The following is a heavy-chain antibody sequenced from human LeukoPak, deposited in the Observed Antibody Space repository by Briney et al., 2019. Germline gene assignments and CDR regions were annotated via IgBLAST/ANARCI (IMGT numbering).Heavy chain of an antibody. D-gene: IGHD3-10*01. CDR2: MNPNSGDT. CDR1: GYTFTSYD. V-gene: IGHV1-8*01. J-gene: IGHJ3*02. Sequence: ASVKVSCKASGYTFTSYDINWVRQATGQGLEWMGWMNPNSGDTGYAQKFQGRVTMTRNTSISTVYMELSSLRSEDTAVYYCASSVRHRDAFDIWGQGTMVTVSS. CDR3: ASSVRHRDAFDI.